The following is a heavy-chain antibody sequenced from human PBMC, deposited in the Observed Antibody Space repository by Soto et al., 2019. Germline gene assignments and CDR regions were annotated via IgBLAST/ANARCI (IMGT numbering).Heavy chain of an antibody. Sequence: ASVKVSCTASGYTFTSYAMHWVRQAPVHRLERMGWINAGNANTKYSQKFQGRVTITRDTSASTAYMELSSLRSEDTAVYYCARDHATYYYDSSGYHPTRYIHLWGRAILVSGSS. CDR1: GYTFTSYA. CDR2: INAGNANT. D-gene: IGHD3-22*01. J-gene: IGHJ2*01. V-gene: IGHV1-3*01. CDR3: ARDHATYYYDSSGYHPTRYIHL.